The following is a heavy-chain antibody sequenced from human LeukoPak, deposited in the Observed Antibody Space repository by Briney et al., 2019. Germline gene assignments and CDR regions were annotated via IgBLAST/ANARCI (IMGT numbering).Heavy chain of an antibody. CDR1: GGSISSYY. V-gene: IGHV4-59*12. CDR2: IYNSGST. J-gene: IGHJ4*02. D-gene: IGHD6-19*01. CDR3: ARVRYSSGWYFDY. Sequence: SETLSLTCTVSGGSISSYYWSWVRQPPGKGLEWIGYIYNSGSTNYNPSLKSRVTMSVDTSKNQFSLKLSSVTAADTAVYYCARVRYSSGWYFDYWGQGTLVTVSS.